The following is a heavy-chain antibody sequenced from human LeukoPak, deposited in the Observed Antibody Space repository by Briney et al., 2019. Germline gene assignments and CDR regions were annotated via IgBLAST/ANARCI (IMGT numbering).Heavy chain of an antibody. Sequence: GGSLRLSCTASGFTFGGYAMSWVHKAPGKGLEWVGFIRSKAYGGTTEYAASVKGRFTISRDDSKSIAYLQMNSLKTEDTAVYYRTIPPYYYDSSGYIDYWGQGTLVTVSS. V-gene: IGHV3-49*04. J-gene: IGHJ4*02. CDR2: IRSKAYGGTT. CDR1: GFTFGGYA. D-gene: IGHD3-22*01. CDR3: TIPPYYYDSSGYIDY.